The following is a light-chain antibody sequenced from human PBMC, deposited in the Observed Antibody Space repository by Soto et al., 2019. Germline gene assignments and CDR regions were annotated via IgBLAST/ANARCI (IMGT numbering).Light chain of an antibody. CDR1: SSDLGGYNY. CDR2: DVS. V-gene: IGLV2-14*01. J-gene: IGLJ2*01. Sequence: QSALTQPASVSGSPGQSITISCTGTSSDLGGYNYVSWYQQHPGEAPKLMIYDVSYRPSGVSNRFSGSKSGNTASLTISGLQAEDEADYYCTSYATSSTLDVVFGGGTKLTVL. CDR3: TSYATSSTLDVV.